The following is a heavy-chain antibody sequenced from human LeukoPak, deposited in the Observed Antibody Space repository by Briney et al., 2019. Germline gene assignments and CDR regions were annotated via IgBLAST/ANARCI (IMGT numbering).Heavy chain of an antibody. CDR1: GYTFTSYA. D-gene: IGHD6-19*01. Sequence: ASVKVSCKASGYTFTSYAMHWVRQAPGQRLEWMGWINAGYGNTKYSQKFQGRVTITRDTSASTAYMELSSLRSEDTAVYYCARAGESSGWYYSYFDYWGQGTLVTVSS. V-gene: IGHV1-3*01. CDR3: ARAGESSGWYYSYFDY. J-gene: IGHJ4*02. CDR2: INAGYGNT.